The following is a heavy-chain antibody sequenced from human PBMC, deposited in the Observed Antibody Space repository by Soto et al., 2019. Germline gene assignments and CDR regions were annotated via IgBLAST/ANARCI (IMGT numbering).Heavy chain of an antibody. J-gene: IGHJ6*02. V-gene: IGHV4-59*01. D-gene: IGHD3-9*01. CDR2: IYYSGST. CDR3: GREPTHYDILTGYRYYGMDV. Sequence: PSETLSLTCTVSGGSISSYYWSWIRQPPGKGLEWIGYIYYSGSTNYNPSLKSRVTISVDTSKNQFSLKLSSVTAADTAVYYRGREPTHYDILTGYRYYGMDVWGQGTTVTVSS. CDR1: GGSISSYY.